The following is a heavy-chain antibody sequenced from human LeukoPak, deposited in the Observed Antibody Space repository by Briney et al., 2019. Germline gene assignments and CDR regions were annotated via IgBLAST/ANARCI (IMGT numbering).Heavy chain of an antibody. D-gene: IGHD5-18*01. Sequence: PGGSLRLSCAASGFNFTNYNMNWVRQAPGKGLEWVSSIHSSSGSIYYADSLKGRFTISRDNSKNTLYLQMNSLRAEDTAVYYCAREIQTAMVTNYYYGMDVWGQGTTVTVSS. CDR1: GFNFTNYN. CDR2: IHSSSGSI. J-gene: IGHJ6*02. CDR3: AREIQTAMVTNYYYGMDV. V-gene: IGHV3-21*01.